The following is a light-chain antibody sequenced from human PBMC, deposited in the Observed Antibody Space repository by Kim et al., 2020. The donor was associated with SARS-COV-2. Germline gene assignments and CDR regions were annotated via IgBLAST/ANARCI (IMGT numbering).Light chain of an antibody. CDR2: YDS. J-gene: IGLJ3*02. V-gene: IGLV3-21*04. CDR3: QVWDSSSDHPV. CDR1: NIGGKS. Sequence: PGETARITGGGNNIGGKSVNWYQQKPGQAPVLVIYYDSVRPSGIPERFSGSNSGNTATLTISRVEAGDEADYYCQVWDSSSDHPVFGGGTQLTVL.